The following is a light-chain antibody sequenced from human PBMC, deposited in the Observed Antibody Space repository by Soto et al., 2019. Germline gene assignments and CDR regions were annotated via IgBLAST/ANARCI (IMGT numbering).Light chain of an antibody. Sequence: DIQLTQSPSSLSASLGDIITITCRAIETISTCLNWYQVQPGKAPRLLVYGASYLQVGVPVRFRGSGSGTLFTLTIDNLQREDLASYFSQQFFSAVLSFGGGPRVDI. CDR1: ETISTC. CDR3: QQFFSAVLS. CDR2: GAS. V-gene: IGKV1-39*01. J-gene: IGKJ4*01.